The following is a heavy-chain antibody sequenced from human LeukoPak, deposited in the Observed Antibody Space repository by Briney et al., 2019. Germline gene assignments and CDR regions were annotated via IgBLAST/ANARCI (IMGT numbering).Heavy chain of an antibody. Sequence: ASVKVSCKASGYTFTSYDINWVRQATGQGLEWMRWMNPNSGNTGYAQKFQGRVTMTRNTSISTAYMELSSLRSEDTAVYYCARVLGYCSGGSCYAFDYWGQGTLVTVSS. D-gene: IGHD2-15*01. CDR3: ARVLGYCSGGSCYAFDY. CDR2: MNPNSGNT. V-gene: IGHV1-8*01. CDR1: GYTFTSYD. J-gene: IGHJ4*02.